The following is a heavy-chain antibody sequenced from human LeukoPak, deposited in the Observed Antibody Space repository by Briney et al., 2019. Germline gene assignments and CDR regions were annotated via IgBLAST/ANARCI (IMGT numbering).Heavy chain of an antibody. Sequence: PSETLSLTCTVSGGSISSYYWSWIRQPPGKGLEWIGYIHYSGSTNYNPSLKSRVTISVDPSKNQFSLKLTSVTAADTAVYYCARERYSSGWKEVHYFDYWGQGTLVTVSS. CDR3: ARERYSSGWKEVHYFDY. CDR2: IHYSGST. D-gene: IGHD6-19*01. V-gene: IGHV4-59*01. CDR1: GGSISSYY. J-gene: IGHJ4*02.